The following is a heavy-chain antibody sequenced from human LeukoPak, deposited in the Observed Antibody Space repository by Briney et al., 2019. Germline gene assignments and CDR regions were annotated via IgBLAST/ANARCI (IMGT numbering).Heavy chain of an antibody. CDR3: ARGSIWFGELLSYYFDY. J-gene: IGHJ4*02. CDR2: IYYSGWT. V-gene: IGHV4-61*01. Sequence: AETLSLTCTGSGGSVSSGSYYGSWIRQPPGKGLEWIGYIYYSGWTNYNPSLKSRVTISVDTSKNQFSLKLSSVTAADTAVYYRARGSIWFGELLSYYFDYWGQGTLVTVSS. D-gene: IGHD3-10*01. CDR1: GGSVSSGSYY.